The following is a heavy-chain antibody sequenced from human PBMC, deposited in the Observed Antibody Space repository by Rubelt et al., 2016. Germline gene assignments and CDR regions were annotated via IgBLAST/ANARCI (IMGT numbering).Heavy chain of an antibody. V-gene: IGHV4-34*02. D-gene: IGHD1-26*01. J-gene: IGHJ2*01. Sequence: QVQLQQGGAGLLKPSETLSLTCAVYGGSFSGYYWSWIRQPPGKGLEWIGEINLGGSSNYNPSLKSRVTISVDTSKNQFSLKLGSVTAAATGVDACARSGGLSGAYSGSTGPDWYFDLWGRGTLVTVSS. CDR2: INLGGSS. CDR1: GGSFSGYY. CDR3: ARSGGLSGAYSGSTGPDWYFDL.